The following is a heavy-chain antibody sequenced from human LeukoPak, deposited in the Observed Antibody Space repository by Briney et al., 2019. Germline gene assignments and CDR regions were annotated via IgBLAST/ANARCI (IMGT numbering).Heavy chain of an antibody. CDR3: ARDRPSTVFGVADYYYMDV. D-gene: IGHD3-3*01. J-gene: IGHJ6*03. CDR1: GFTFSNYA. Sequence: GRSLRLSCAASGFTFSNYAMHWVRQAPGKGLGWVAILSSAGTNKDYADSVKGRFTISRDNSKNTLYLQMDSLRVEDTAVYSCARDRPSTVFGVADYYYMDVWGKGTTVTVSS. CDR2: LSSAGTNK. V-gene: IGHV3-30*04.